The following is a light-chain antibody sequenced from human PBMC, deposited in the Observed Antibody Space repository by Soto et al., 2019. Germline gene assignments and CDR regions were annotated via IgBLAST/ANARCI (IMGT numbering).Light chain of an antibody. Sequence: QSALTQPASVSGSAGQSITISCSGTMRDVGAYNLVSWYQQHPGTAPKLIIYEVRHRPSGISSRFSCSRSGNTASLTISGLQSEDEGDYYCSAYTARSTLVFGGGTKVTVL. CDR2: EVR. CDR1: MRDVGAYNL. V-gene: IGLV2-14*01. J-gene: IGLJ3*02. CDR3: SAYTARSTLV.